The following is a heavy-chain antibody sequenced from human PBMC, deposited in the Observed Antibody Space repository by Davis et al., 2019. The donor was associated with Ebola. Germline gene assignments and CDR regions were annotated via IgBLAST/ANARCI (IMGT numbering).Heavy chain of an antibody. V-gene: IGHV3-74*01. CDR2: INSDGSRT. D-gene: IGHD6-13*01. CDR1: GFTFSTYW. CDR3: ARDSSNWSNWFFDL. J-gene: IGHJ2*01. Sequence: PGGSLRLSCAASGFTFSTYWLHWVRQAPGKGLVWVSNINSDGSRTNYADSLKGRFTISRDNAKNTLYLQMNSLRAEDTAAYYCARDSSNWSNWFFDLWGRGTLVTVSS.